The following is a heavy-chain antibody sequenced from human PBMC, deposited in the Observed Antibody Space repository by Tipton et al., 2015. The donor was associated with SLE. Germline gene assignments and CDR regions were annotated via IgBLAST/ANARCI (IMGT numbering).Heavy chain of an antibody. V-gene: IGHV3-21*01. CDR2: ISSSSSYI. D-gene: IGHD4-17*01. CDR3: ARSNYGGYVFDF. J-gene: IGHJ4*02. CDR1: GFTFSSYS. Sequence: SLRLSCAASGFTFSSYSMNWVRQAPGKGLEWVSSISSSSSYIYYADSVKGRFTISRDNSKNTMYLQLSSLRAEDTAVYYCARSNYGGYVFDFWGQGTLVTVSS.